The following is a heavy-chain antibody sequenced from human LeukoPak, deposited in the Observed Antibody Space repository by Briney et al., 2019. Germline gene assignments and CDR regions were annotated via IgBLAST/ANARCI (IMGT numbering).Heavy chain of an antibody. Sequence: SVKVSCKASGGTFISYAISWVRQAPGQGLGWMGGIIPIFGTANYAQKFQGRVTITADESTSTAYMELSSLRSEDTAVYYCARGGVDYYDSSGYFDYWGQGTLVTVSS. V-gene: IGHV1-69*13. CDR1: GGTFISYA. CDR2: IIPIFGTA. D-gene: IGHD3-22*01. CDR3: ARGGVDYYDSSGYFDY. J-gene: IGHJ4*02.